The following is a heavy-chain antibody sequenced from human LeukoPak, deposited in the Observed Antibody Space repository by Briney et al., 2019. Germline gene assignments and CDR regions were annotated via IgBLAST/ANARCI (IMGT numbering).Heavy chain of an antibody. D-gene: IGHD3-22*01. Sequence: SETLSLTCTVSGGSISSSTYHWGWVRQPPGKGLEWIGSFYYSGSSYYNPSLKSRVATSADTSKNQLSLKLSSVTAADTAVYYCPLDSSGYYYFDHWGQGTLVTVSS. CDR3: PLDSSGYYYFDH. J-gene: IGHJ4*02. V-gene: IGHV4-39*01. CDR1: GGSISSSTYH. CDR2: FYYSGSS.